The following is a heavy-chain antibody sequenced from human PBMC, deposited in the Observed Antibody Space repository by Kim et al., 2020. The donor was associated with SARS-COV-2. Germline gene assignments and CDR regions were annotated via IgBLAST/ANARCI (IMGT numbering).Heavy chain of an antibody. V-gene: IGHV4-59*01. CDR2: IYYSGST. CDR1: GGSISSYY. D-gene: IGHD3-16*01. CDR3: ARGGYYYYYGMDV. Sequence: SETLSLICTVSGGSISSYYWSWIRQPPGKGLEWIGYIYYSGSTNYNPSLKSRVTISVDTSKNQFSLKLSSVTAADTAVYYCARGGYYYYYGMDVWGQGTT. J-gene: IGHJ6*02.